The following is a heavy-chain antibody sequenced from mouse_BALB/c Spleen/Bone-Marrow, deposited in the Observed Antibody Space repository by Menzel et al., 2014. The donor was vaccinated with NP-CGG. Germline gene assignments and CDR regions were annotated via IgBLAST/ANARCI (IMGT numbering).Heavy chain of an antibody. Sequence: DVHLVESGGGLVKPGGSLKLSCAASGFAFSSYDMSWVRQTPEKRLEWVAYISSGDGSTYYADTVKGRFTISRDNPKNTLFLQMTSLRSEDTAMYYCARKGAMITHYYAMDYWGQGTSVTVSS. CDR2: ISSGDGST. CDR1: GFAFSSYD. D-gene: IGHD2-4*01. CDR3: ARKGAMITHYYAMDY. J-gene: IGHJ4*01. V-gene: IGHV5-12-1*01.